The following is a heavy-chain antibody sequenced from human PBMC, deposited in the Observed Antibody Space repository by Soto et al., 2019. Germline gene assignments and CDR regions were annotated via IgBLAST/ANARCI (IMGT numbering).Heavy chain of an antibody. D-gene: IGHD3-3*01. CDR1: GGSISSYY. J-gene: IGHJ6*02. CDR2: IYYSGST. V-gene: IGHV4-59*01. Sequence: PSETLSLTCTVSGGSISSYYWSWIRQPPGKGLEWIGYIYYSGSTNYNPSLKSRVTITVDTSKNQFSLKLSSVTAADTAVYYCAKMYYDFWSGSGPYGMDVWGQGTTVTVSS. CDR3: AKMYYDFWSGSGPYGMDV.